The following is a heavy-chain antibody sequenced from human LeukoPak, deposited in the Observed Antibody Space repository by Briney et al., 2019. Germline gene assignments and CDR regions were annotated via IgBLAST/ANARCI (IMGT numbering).Heavy chain of an antibody. J-gene: IGHJ5*02. V-gene: IGHV4-34*01. Sequence: SETLSLTCAVYGGSFSGYYWSWIRQPPGTGQEWIGEINHSGSTNYNPSLKSRVTISVDTSKNQFSLKLSSVTAADTAVYYCARYGTMVRGVITWFDPWGQGTLVTVSS. D-gene: IGHD3-10*01. CDR3: ARYGTMVRGVITWFDP. CDR2: INHSGST. CDR1: GGSFSGYY.